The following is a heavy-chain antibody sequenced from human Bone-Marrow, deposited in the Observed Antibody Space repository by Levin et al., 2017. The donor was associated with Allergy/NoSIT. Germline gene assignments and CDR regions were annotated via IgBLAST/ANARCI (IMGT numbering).Heavy chain of an antibody. Sequence: LRLSCTVSGASISGGGYHWSWIRQHAGKGLEWIGYIYYSGSTYYNPSLKSRVMISVDKSKNQFSLKVSSTTAADTAVYYCAREDGSTFDSWGQGTLVTVSS. V-gene: IGHV4-31*03. CDR1: GASISGGGYH. D-gene: IGHD2-2*03. CDR2: IYYSGST. J-gene: IGHJ4*02. CDR3: AREDGSTFDS.